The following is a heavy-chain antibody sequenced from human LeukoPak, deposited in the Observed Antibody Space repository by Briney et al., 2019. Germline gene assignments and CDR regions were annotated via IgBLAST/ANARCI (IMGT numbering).Heavy chain of an antibody. V-gene: IGHV1-2*06. Sequence: ASVKVSCKASGYTFTFYCMQWVRQAPGQGLEWMGRLNPNSGGTDYARKFQGRVTMTRGTSISTAYMELSRLRSDDTAVYYCARDRVGGSYSDWYNYYGLDVWGQGTTVTVSS. CDR1: GYTFTFYC. J-gene: IGHJ6*02. CDR3: ARDRVGGSYSDWYNYYGLDV. CDR2: LNPNSGGT. D-gene: IGHD1-26*01.